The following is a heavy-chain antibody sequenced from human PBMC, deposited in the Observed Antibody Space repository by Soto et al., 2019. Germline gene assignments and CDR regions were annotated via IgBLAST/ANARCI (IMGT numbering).Heavy chain of an antibody. CDR2: IWYDGSNK. V-gene: IGHV3-33*01. Sequence: QVQLVESGGGVVQPGRSLRLSCAASGFTFSSYGMQWVRQAPGKGLEWVAVIWYDGSNKYYADSVKGRFTISRDNSKNTLYLQMNSLRAEDTAVYYCARDHYSSSWYGSYFDYWGQGTLVTVSS. D-gene: IGHD6-13*01. CDR1: GFTFSSYG. CDR3: ARDHYSSSWYGSYFDY. J-gene: IGHJ4*02.